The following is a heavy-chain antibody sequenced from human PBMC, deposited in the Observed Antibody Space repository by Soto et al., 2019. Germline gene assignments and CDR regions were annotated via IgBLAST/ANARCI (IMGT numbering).Heavy chain of an antibody. V-gene: IGHV4-59*01. CDR2: LYYGRSA. CDR3: ALRSMAVVPEY. J-gene: IGHJ4*02. CDR1: GDSISSYY. Sequence: QVQLQESGPGLVKPSETLALTCAVSGDSISSYYCMWIRQPPGKGLKSIGYLYYGRSANYNTSLKSRVTLSVDTSTNQCSLTLSSMTAADTDVYYCALRSMAVVPEYWGQGTLVTVSS. D-gene: IGHD3-22*01.